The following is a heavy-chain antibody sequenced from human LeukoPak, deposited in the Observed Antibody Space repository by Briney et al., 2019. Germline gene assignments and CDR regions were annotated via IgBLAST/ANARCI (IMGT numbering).Heavy chain of an antibody. V-gene: IGHV3-30*02. CDR2: IRYDGSNK. J-gene: IGHJ4*02. CDR3: AKDKGYSYGYSPFDY. D-gene: IGHD5-18*01. CDR1: GFTFSSYG. Sequence: GGSLRLSCAASGFTFSSYGMHWVRQAPGKGLEWVAFIRYDGSNKYYADSVKGRFTISRDNSKNTLYLQMNSLRAEDTAVYYCAKDKGYSYGYSPFDYWGQGTLVTVSS.